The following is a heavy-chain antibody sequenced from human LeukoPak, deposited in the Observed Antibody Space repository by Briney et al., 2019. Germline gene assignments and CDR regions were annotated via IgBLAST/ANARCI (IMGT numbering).Heavy chain of an antibody. V-gene: IGHV3-23*01. CDR1: GFTFSDHY. J-gene: IGHJ6*04. D-gene: IGHD3-10*01. CDR2: ISGIATGGNT. Sequence: GGSLRLSCAASGFTFSDHYMDWVRQAPGKGLEWVSAISGIATGGNTYYRDSVKGQFTISRDNSKNMLYLEMNSLRAEDTAVYYCAKGTTDYGSGYGMDVWGKGTTVTVSS. CDR3: AKGTTDYGSGYGMDV.